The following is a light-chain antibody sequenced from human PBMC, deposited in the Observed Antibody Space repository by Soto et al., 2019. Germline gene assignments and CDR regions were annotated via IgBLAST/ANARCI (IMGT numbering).Light chain of an antibody. J-gene: IGKJ1*01. CDR1: QSVSSN. V-gene: IGKV3-15*01. CDR2: GAS. CDR3: QQYGSSTGT. Sequence: EVVMTQSPATLAVSLGDRATLSCRASQSVSSNLAWYQQKPGQAPRLLIYGASTRATGIPARFSGSGSGTDFTHTISRLEPEDFAVYYCQQYGSSTGTFGQGTKVE.